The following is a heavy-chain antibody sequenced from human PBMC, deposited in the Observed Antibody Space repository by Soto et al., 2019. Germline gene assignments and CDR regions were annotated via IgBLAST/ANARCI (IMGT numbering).Heavy chain of an antibody. CDR1: GFTFSSYA. D-gene: IGHD6-13*01. J-gene: IGHJ6*02. Sequence: EVQLLESGGGLVQPGGSLRLSCAASGFTFSSYAMSWVRQAPGKGLEWVSAISGSGGSTYYADSVKGRFTISRDNSKNTLYLQMNSLRAEDTAVYYCAKDLRASAAAGVRYYYYYGMDVWGQGTTVTVSS. CDR2: ISGSGGST. V-gene: IGHV3-23*01. CDR3: AKDLRASAAAGVRYYYYYGMDV.